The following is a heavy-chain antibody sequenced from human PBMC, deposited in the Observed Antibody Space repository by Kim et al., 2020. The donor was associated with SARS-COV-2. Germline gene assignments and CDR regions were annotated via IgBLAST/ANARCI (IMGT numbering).Heavy chain of an antibody. V-gene: IGHV1-24*01. CDR2: FDPEDGET. CDR1: GYTLTELS. D-gene: IGHD1-26*01. J-gene: IGHJ5*02. Sequence: ASVKVSCKVSGYTLTELSMHWVRQAPGKGLEWMGGFDPEDGETIYAQKFQGRVTMTEDTSTETAYMELSSLRPEDTAVYYCATARIVGAYNWFDPWGQGTLVTVSS. CDR3: ATARIVGAYNWFDP.